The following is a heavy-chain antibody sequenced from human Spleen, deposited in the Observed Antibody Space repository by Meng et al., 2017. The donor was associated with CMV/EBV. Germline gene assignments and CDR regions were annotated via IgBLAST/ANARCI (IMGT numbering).Heavy chain of an antibody. CDR3: AKDGGNDYFDY. J-gene: IGHJ4*02. V-gene: IGHV3-23*01. D-gene: IGHD1-1*01. CDR1: GFTFSSYA. Sequence: ETLSLTCAASGFTFSSYAMSWVRQAPGKGLEWVSAISGSGGSTYYADSVKGRFTISRDNSKNTLYLQMNSLRAEDTAVYYCAKDGGNDYFDYWGQGTLVTVSS. CDR2: ISGSGGST.